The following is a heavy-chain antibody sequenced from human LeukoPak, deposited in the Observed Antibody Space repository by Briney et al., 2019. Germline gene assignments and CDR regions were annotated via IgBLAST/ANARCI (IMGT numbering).Heavy chain of an antibody. V-gene: IGHV4-38-2*01. CDR1: GYFISAGYS. J-gene: IGHJ4*02. D-gene: IGHD2-15*01. Sequence: PSETLSLTCAVSGYFISAGYSWVWIRQPPGKGLEWIGNIFHSGTTYYNPSLKSRVTISADTSKNQFSLQLTSVTAADTAVYYCASLGSNDYWGQGTLVTVSS. CDR3: ASLGSNDY. CDR2: IFHSGTT.